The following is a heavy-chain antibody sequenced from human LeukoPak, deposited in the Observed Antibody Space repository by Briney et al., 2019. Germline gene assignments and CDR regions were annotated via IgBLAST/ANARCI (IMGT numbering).Heavy chain of an antibody. CDR2: VHYTGST. CDR3: ARGALRGYTFGPFFDY. Sequence: PSETLSLTCTVAGDSISPYHWVWIRQPPGKGLEWIGYVHYTGSTTYNSSLEGRLTISLDTSKKQFSLKLRSMTAADTAVYYCARGALRGYTFGPFFDYWGQGTLVTVSS. J-gene: IGHJ4*02. V-gene: IGHV4-59*01. D-gene: IGHD5-18*01. CDR1: GDSISPYH.